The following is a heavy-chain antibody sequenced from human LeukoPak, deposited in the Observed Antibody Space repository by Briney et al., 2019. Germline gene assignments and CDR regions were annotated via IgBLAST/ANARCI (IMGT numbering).Heavy chain of an antibody. CDR2: IYSGGSP. Sequence: GGSLRPSCAASGFTVSTNYMSWVRQSPGKGLEWDSVIYSGGSPYYADSVKGRFTISRDNSKNTLYLQMNSLRVEDTAMYYCARKLGTVGDYWSQGTLVTVSS. CDR1: GFTVSTNY. J-gene: IGHJ4*02. D-gene: IGHD7-27*01. V-gene: IGHV3-53*01. CDR3: ARKLGTVGDY.